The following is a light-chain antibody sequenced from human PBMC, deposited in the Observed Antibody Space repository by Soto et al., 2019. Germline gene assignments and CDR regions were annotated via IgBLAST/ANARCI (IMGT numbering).Light chain of an antibody. CDR1: QSVSSN. CDR3: QQYNNWPNT. J-gene: IGKJ2*01. V-gene: IGKV3-15*01. Sequence: EIVMTQSPATLSVSPGERATLSCRASQSVSSNLAWYQQKPGQAPRLLIYGASTRATGIPARFSGSGSGTDFTLTISSRQSEDFAVYYCQQYNNWPNTFGQGTKLEIK. CDR2: GAS.